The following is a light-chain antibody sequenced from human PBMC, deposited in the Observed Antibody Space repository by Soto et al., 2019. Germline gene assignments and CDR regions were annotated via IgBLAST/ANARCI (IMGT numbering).Light chain of an antibody. CDR3: RYYDNSPPMFT. CDR2: DTS. J-gene: IGKJ2*01. V-gene: IGKV1-33*01. CDR1: HDITKY. Sequence: DIQMTQSPSSLSASVGDRVTITCQASHDITKYLNWYQQKPGKAPKLLLYDTSNLGTGVPFRFSGRGSGTNFTLTICGLRPEDFATYYCRYYDNSPPMFTFGQGTKLEMK.